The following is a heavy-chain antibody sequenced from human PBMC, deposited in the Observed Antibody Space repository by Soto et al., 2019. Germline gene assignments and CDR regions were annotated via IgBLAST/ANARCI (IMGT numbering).Heavy chain of an antibody. D-gene: IGHD3-22*01. V-gene: IGHV1-69*13. J-gene: IGHJ3*02. CDR3: ARYRLWSSGYYPKDAFDI. CDR1: GGTFSSYA. Sequence: SVKVSCKASGGTFSSYAISWVRQAPGQGLEWMGGIIPIFGTANYAQKFQGRVTITADESTSTAYMELSSLRSEDTAVYYCARYRLWSSGYYPKDAFDIWGQGTMVTV. CDR2: IIPIFGTA.